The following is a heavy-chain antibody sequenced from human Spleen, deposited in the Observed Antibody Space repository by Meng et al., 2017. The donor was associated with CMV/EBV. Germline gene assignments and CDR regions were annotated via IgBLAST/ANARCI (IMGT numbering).Heavy chain of an antibody. J-gene: IGHJ4*02. CDR3: AKDTSYCGGDCYPTYFAY. CDR2: ISGSGDGT. Sequence: GESLKISCTASGFTFSSYGMNWVRQAPGKGLEWVSGISGSGDGTYYTDSVKGRFTISRDNSKNTLYLQMNSLRAEDTAVYYCAKDTSYCGGDCYPTYFAYWGQGALVTVSS. CDR1: GFTFSSYG. V-gene: IGHV3-23*01. D-gene: IGHD2-21*01.